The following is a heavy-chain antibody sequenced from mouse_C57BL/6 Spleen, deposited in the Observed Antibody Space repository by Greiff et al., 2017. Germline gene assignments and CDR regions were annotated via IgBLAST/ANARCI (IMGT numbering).Heavy chain of an antibody. CDR1: GYTFTSYW. J-gene: IGHJ2*01. V-gene: IGHV1-55*01. Sequence: VQLQQPGAELVKPGASVKMSCKASGYTFTSYWITWVKQRPGQGLEWIGDIYPGSGSTNYNEKFKSKATLTVDTSSSTAYMQLSSLTSEDSAVYYCARGRNWEPYDMDYWGQGTTLTVSS. CDR2: IYPGSGST. CDR3: ARGRNWEPYDMDY. D-gene: IGHD4-1*01.